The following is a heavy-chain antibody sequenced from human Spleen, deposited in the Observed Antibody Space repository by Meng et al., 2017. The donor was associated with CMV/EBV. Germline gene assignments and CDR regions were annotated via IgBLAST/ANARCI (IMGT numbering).Heavy chain of an antibody. J-gene: IGHJ6*02. CDR1: GYSISSGYY. Sequence: SETLSLTCTVSGYSISSGYYWGWIRQPPGKGLEWIGGIYHSGSTYYNPSLKSRVTISVDTSKNQFSLKLSSVTAADTAVYYCARVLESDYGMDVWGQGTTVTVSS. CDR2: IYHSGST. CDR3: ARVLESDYGMDV. D-gene: IGHD3-3*01. V-gene: IGHV4-38-2*02.